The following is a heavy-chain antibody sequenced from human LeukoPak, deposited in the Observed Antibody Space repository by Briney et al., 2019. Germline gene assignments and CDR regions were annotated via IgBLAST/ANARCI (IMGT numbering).Heavy chain of an antibody. J-gene: IGHJ4*02. CDR2: IYYTGTT. CDR1: SDSISSYY. CDR3: ARGEDFERYYLAY. V-gene: IGHV4-59*01. D-gene: IGHD3-9*01. Sequence: PSETLSLTCTVSSDSISSYYWSWIRQPPGKGLEWIGYIYYTGTTNYNPLFESRATISVDTSKNQFSLKLTSVTAADTAVYFCARGEDFERYYLAYWGQGTLVTVSS.